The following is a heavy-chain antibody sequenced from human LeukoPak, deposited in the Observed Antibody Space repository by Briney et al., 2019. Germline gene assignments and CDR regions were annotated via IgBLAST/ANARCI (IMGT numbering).Heavy chain of an antibody. J-gene: IGHJ4*02. CDR3: AKGLFSAYDKYLDS. D-gene: IGHD5-12*01. CDR2: ISDTGRDI. V-gene: IGHV3-21*04. Sequence: PGGSLRLSCAGSGFAFEGFTMTWVRQAPGKGLEWVSLISDTGRDINYADSVRGRFTISRDNTKNSLFLQMDSLRVEDTAIYYCAKGLFSAYDKYLDSWGQGTLVTVSS. CDR1: GFAFEGFT.